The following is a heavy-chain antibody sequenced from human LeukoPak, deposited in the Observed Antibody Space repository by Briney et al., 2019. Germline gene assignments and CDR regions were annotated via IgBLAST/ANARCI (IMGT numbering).Heavy chain of an antibody. CDR1: GFTFSSYA. CDR2: ISGSGGST. J-gene: IGHJ4*02. D-gene: IGHD1-26*01. Sequence: GGSLRLSCAASGFTFSSYAMSWVRQAPGKGLEWASAISGSGGSTYYADSVKGRFTISRDNSKNTLYLQMNSLRAEDTAVYYCAKANERSIVGATHDYWGQGTLVTVSS. CDR3: AKANERSIVGATHDY. V-gene: IGHV3-23*01.